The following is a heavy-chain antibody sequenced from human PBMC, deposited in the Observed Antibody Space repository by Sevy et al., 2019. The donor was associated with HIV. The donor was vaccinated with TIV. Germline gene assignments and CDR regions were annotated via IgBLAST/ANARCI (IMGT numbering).Heavy chain of an antibody. V-gene: IGHV3-15*01. CDR1: GFTFSNAW. CDR2: IKPITDAGTT. J-gene: IGHJ4*02. CDR3: TAGPVSF. D-gene: IGHD3-16*01. Sequence: GGSLRLSCTASGFTFSNAWMTWVRQTPERGLEWVALIKPITDAGTTDYAAPVQGRFTISRDDSKNTVYLQLNSLKTEDTAVYYCTAGPVSFWGQGTLVTVPS.